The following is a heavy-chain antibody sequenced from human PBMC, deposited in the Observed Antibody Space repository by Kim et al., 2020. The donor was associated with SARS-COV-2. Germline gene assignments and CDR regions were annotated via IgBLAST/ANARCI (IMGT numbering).Heavy chain of an antibody. CDR2: IYYSGST. D-gene: IGHD3-22*01. V-gene: IGHV4-31*03. Sequence: SETLSLTCTVSGCSISSGGYYWSWIRQHPGKGLEWIGYIYYSGSTYYNPSLKSRVTISVDTSKNQFSLKLSSVTAADTAVYYCARLRITMIVVVDAFDIWGQGTMVTVSS. CDR3: ARLRITMIVVVDAFDI. CDR1: GCSISSGGYY. J-gene: IGHJ3*02.